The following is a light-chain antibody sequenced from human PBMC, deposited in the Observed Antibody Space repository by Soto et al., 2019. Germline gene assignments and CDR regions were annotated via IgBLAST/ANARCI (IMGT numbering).Light chain of an antibody. J-gene: IGKJ4*01. CDR3: MQALQTPLT. V-gene: IGKV2-28*01. Sequence: DIVVTQSPLSLPVTPGEPASISCRSSQSLLHSNGYNYLDWYMQKPGQSPHLLIYLGSNRASGVPDRFSGSGSGTDFTLKISRVEAEDVGVYYCMQALQTPLTFGGGTKVDIK. CDR1: QSLLHSNGYNY. CDR2: LGS.